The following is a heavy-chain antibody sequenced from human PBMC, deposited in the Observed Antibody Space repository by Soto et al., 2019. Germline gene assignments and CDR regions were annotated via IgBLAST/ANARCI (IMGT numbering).Heavy chain of an antibody. CDR1: GFTFSSYG. V-gene: IGHV3-33*01. D-gene: IGHD2-8*01. Sequence: HPGGSLRLSCAASGFTFSSYGMHWVRQAPGKGLEWVAVIWYDGSNKYYADSVKGRFTISRDNSKNTLYLQMNSLRAEDTAVYYCARDMLPSAPTTGYYYGMDVWGQGTTVTVSS. CDR3: ARDMLPSAPTTGYYYGMDV. CDR2: IWYDGSNK. J-gene: IGHJ6*02.